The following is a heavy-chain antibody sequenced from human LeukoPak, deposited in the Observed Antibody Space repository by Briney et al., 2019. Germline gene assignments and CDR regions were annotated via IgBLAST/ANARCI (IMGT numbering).Heavy chain of an antibody. Sequence: GGSLRLSCAASGFTFSTHVMTWVRQAPGKGLEWVSAISGSGGSAYYADSVKGRFTISRDNSKNTLYLQMDSLRAEDTAVYYCARANSGSHSYFQHWGQGTLVTVSS. D-gene: IGHD1-26*01. CDR1: GFTFSTHV. CDR3: ARANSGSHSYFQH. V-gene: IGHV3-23*01. CDR2: ISGSGGSA. J-gene: IGHJ1*01.